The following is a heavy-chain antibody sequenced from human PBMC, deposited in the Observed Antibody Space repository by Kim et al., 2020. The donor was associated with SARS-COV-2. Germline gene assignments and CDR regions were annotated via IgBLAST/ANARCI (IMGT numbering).Heavy chain of an antibody. CDR2: IYYSGST. CDR1: GGSISSSSYY. V-gene: IGHV4-39*01. Sequence: SETLSLTCPVSGGSISSSSYYWGWIRQPPGKGLEWIGSIYYSGSTYYNPSLKSRVTISVDTSKNQFSLKLSSVTAADTAVYYCARQGLVDTAFVPRGGYDWFDPWGQGTLVTVSS. J-gene: IGHJ5*02. D-gene: IGHD5-18*01. CDR3: ARQGLVDTAFVPRGGYDWFDP.